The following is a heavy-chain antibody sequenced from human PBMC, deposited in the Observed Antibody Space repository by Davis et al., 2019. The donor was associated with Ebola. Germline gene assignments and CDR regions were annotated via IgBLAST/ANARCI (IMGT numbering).Heavy chain of an antibody. J-gene: IGHJ4*02. CDR2: VSNCGRST. D-gene: IGHD4-17*01. CDR1: GFTFSSYA. Sequence: GGSLRLSCAASGFTFSSYAMAWVRQAPGKGLEWVSAVSNCGRSTYYADSVKGRFTISRDNSKNTLYLQMNSLRAEDTAVYYCAKDDTTVTTCYFDCWGQGTLVTVSS. CDR3: AKDDTTVTTCYFDC. V-gene: IGHV3-23*01.